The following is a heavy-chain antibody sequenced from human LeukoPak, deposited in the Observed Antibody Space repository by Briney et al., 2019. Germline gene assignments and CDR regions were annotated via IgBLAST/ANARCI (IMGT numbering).Heavy chain of an antibody. D-gene: IGHD1/OR15-1a*01. CDR3: ASGSWNTY. CDR2: ISSGGGHT. Sequence: GGSLRLSCAASGISFGNYDMNWVRQAPGKGLEWVSLISSGGGHTYYAESVRGRFTVSRDNAKNSLYLQMNSLTVGDTAIHYCASGSWNTYWGPGTLVTVSS. V-gene: IGHV3-21*01. J-gene: IGHJ4*02. CDR1: GISFGNYD.